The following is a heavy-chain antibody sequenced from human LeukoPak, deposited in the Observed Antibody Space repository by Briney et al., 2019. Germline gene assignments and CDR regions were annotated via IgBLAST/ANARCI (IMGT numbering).Heavy chain of an antibody. CDR1: GFTFSSYG. CDR2: IWYGGSNK. V-gene: IGHV3-33*06. J-gene: IGHJ4*02. CDR3: AKDPDTGIAVAGPDY. Sequence: PGGSLRLSCAASGFTFSSYGMHWVRQAPGKGLEWVAVIWYGGSNKYYADSVKGRFTISRDNSKNTLYLQMNSLRAEDTAVYYCAKDPDTGIAVAGPDYWGQGTLVTVSS. D-gene: IGHD6-19*01.